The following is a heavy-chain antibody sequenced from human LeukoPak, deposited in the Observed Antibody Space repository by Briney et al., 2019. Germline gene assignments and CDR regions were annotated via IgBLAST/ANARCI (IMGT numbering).Heavy chain of an antibody. D-gene: IGHD5-12*01. Sequence: PSETLSLTCRVYGVSFSGLYWSWIRQLPGKGREWIGEVNYSGSINYKPSLKSRVIISVDTSKNQFSLKLKSVTAADTAVYYCASYRYGYRGMDSWGQGTQVTVSS. J-gene: IGHJ5*01. CDR2: VNYSGSI. CDR3: ASYRYGYRGMDS. V-gene: IGHV4-34*01. CDR1: GVSFSGLY.